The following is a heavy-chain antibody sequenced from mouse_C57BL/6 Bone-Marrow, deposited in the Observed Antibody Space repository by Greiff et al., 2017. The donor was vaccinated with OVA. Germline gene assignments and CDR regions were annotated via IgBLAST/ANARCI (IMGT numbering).Heavy chain of an antibody. V-gene: IGHV3-5*01. CDR2: IYYSGTI. J-gene: IGHJ1*03. Sequence: EVHLVESGPGLVKPSQTVFLTCTVTGISITTGNYRWSWIRQFPGNKLEWIGYIYYSGTITYNPSLTSRTTITRDTPKNQFFLEMNSLTAEDTATYYCARDRDYYGSSPDWYFDVWGTGTTVTVSS. CDR3: ARDRDYYGSSPDWYFDV. CDR1: GISITTGNYR. D-gene: IGHD1-1*01.